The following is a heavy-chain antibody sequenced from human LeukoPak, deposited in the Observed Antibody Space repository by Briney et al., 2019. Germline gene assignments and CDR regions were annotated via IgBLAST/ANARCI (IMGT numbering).Heavy chain of an antibody. CDR2: IYSGGST. D-gene: IGHD3-10*01. CDR3: ARDFSELLWFGELIDY. V-gene: IGHV3-66*02. CDR1: GFTFGNSW. Sequence: PGGSLRLSCAASGFTFGNSWVHWVRQAPGKGLEWVSVIYSGGSTYYADSVKGRFTISRDNSKNTLYLQMNSLRAEDTAVYYCARDFSELLWFGELIDYWGQGTLVTVSS. J-gene: IGHJ4*02.